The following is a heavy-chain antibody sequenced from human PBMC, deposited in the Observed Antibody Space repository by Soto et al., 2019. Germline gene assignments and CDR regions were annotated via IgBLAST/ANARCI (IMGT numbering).Heavy chain of an antibody. CDR1: VGSIRNYF. Sequence: SETLSLTCNVSVGSIRNYFWSWIRQPAGKGLEWIGRIYSSGSTNYNPSLKSRVTMSVDTSKKQLSLKLSSVTVADTAVYFCARENYFFDTDGYYYVFDYWGQGALVTSPQ. J-gene: IGHJ4*02. V-gene: IGHV4-4*07. CDR2: IYSSGST. D-gene: IGHD3-22*01. CDR3: ARENYFFDTDGYYYVFDY.